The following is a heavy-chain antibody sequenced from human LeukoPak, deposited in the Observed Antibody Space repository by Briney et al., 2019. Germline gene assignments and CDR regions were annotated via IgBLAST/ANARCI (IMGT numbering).Heavy chain of an antibody. Sequence: SVKVSCKASGGTFSSYAISWVRQPPGQGLEWMGRIIPIFGTANCEQKFQGRVTITTDESTSTAYMELSSLRSEDTAVYYCARDTLTVVAVTYFDYWGQGTLVTVSS. CDR1: GGTFSSYA. J-gene: IGHJ4*02. CDR3: ARDTLTVVAVTYFDY. CDR2: IIPIFGTA. V-gene: IGHV1-69*05. D-gene: IGHD2-15*01.